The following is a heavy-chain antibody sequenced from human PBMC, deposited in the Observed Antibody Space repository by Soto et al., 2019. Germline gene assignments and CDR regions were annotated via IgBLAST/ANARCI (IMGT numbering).Heavy chain of an antibody. J-gene: IGHJ4*02. CDR2: IKQDGSEK. CDR3: ARDEDSSDY. CDR1: GFTCSRYW. D-gene: IGHD6-13*01. V-gene: IGHV3-7*01. Sequence: PWGSLRLSCAASGFTCSRYWMSWVRQAPGKGLEWVANIKQDGSEKYYVDSVKGRFTISRDNAKNSLYLQMNSLRAEDTAVYYCARDEDSSDYWGQGTLVTVSS.